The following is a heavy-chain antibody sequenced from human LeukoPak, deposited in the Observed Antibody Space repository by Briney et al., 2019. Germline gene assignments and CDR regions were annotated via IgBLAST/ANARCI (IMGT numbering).Heavy chain of an antibody. CDR1: GFIFSSHG. J-gene: IGHJ4*02. V-gene: IGHV3-48*01. CDR3: ESVLDY. CDR2: ISSISSTI. Sequence: PGGSLRLSCAASGFIFSSHGMNWVRQAPGKGLEWVSYISSISSTIYYADSVKGRFTIYRENYKNIVYLQMNKLKTEDTAIYYCESVLDYWGQGILVTVSS.